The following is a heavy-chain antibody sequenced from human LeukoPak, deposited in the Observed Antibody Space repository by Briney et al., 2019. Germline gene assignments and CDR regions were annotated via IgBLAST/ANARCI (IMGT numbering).Heavy chain of an antibody. J-gene: IGHJ4*02. D-gene: IGHD3-10*02. V-gene: IGHV4-59*01. CDR2: IYYSGST. CDR1: GGSISSYY. Sequence: PLETLSLTCTVSGGSISSYYWSWIRQPPGKGLEWIGYIYYSGSTNYNPSLKSRVTISVDTSKNQFSLKLSSVTAADTAVYYCAGAPGITMSPYYFDYWGQGTLVTVSS. CDR3: AGAPGITMSPYYFDY.